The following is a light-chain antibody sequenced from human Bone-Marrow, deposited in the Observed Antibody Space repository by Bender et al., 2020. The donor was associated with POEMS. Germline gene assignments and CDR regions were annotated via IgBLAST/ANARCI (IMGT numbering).Light chain of an antibody. V-gene: IGLV3-21*02. CDR3: SSYAGSNNFV. CDR1: NIGSKR. Sequence: SSVLTQPPSVSVAPGQTASITCGGNNIGSKRVHWYQQKPGQAPVLVIYKDTERPSGVPDRFSGSKSGNTASLTVSGLQAEDEADYYCSSYAGSNNFVFGGGTKVTVL. CDR2: KDT. J-gene: IGLJ2*01.